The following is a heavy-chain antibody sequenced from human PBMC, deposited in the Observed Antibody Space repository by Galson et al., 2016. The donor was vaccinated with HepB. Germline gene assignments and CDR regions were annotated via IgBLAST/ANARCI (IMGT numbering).Heavy chain of an antibody. CDR3: AKHRDGGGFRVWVWAFGEFDY. V-gene: IGHV3-23*01. D-gene: IGHD3-16*01. Sequence: SLRLSCAASGFTFSHAWMSWVRQAPGKGLEWVSAISGSGGSTYYADSVKGRFTISRDNSKHTLYRRMNSLRAEDTSVYYCAKHRDGGGFRVWVWAFGEFDYWGQGTLVTVSS. J-gene: IGHJ4*02. CDR1: GFTFSHAW. CDR2: ISGSGGST.